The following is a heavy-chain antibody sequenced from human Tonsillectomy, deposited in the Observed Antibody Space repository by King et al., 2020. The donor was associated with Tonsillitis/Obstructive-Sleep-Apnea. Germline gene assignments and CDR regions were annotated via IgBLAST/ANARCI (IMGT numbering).Heavy chain of an antibody. CDR3: AKGNGDFWGGYYFRGGFFDY. Sequence: QLVQSGAEVKKPGASVKVSCKASGYTFTSYYMHWVRQAPGQGLEWMGIINPSGGSTSYAQKFQGRVTMTRDTSTSTVYMELSSLRSEDTAVYYCAKGNGDFWGGYYFRGGFFDYWGQGTLVTVSS. D-gene: IGHD3-3*01. V-gene: IGHV1-46*01. CDR2: INPSGGST. CDR1: GYTFTSYY. J-gene: IGHJ4*02.